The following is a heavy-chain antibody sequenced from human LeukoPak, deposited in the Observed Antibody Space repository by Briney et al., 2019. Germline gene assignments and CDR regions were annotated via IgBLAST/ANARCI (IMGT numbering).Heavy chain of an antibody. CDR3: ARRYYYDSSGYYY. J-gene: IGHJ4*02. CDR1: GFTFSSYS. V-gene: IGHV3-48*01. CDR2: ISVSGSTI. D-gene: IGHD3-22*01. Sequence: SGGSLRLSCAASGFTFSSYSMNWVRQAPEKGLEWVSYISVSGSTIYYADSVKGRFTISRDNAKNSLYLQMNSLRAEDTAVYYCARRYYYDSSGYYYWGQGTLVTVSS.